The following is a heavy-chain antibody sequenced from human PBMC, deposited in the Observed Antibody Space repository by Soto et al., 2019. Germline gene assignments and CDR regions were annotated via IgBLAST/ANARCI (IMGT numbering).Heavy chain of an antibody. CDR1: GVSITNYY. Sequence: SETLSLTCSVSGVSITNYYWTWIRLPPGKGLEWIGYVYHTGNTFRNPSLKSRVTISLDTPKNQVSLSLRSVTAADTAVYYCAREQYNWKLWGQGTLVTVSS. CDR3: AREQYNWKL. J-gene: IGHJ4*02. CDR2: VYHTGNT. D-gene: IGHD1-20*01. V-gene: IGHV4-59*01.